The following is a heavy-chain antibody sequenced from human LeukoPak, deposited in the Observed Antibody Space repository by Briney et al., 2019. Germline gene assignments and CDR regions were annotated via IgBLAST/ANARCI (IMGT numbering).Heavy chain of an antibody. D-gene: IGHD3-3*01. CDR3: VKVSRITIFGVPFFGY. V-gene: IGHV3-64D*09. CDR2: ISANGGTT. Sequence: PVSALRLSGSASGFIFRSYAMHWIRQSPGKGLEYMSAISANGGTTYSADSVKGRLTFSRDNSANTLFLQMSSLRPEDTAVYYCVKVSRITIFGVPFFGYWGQGTLVTVSS. CDR1: GFIFRSYA. J-gene: IGHJ4*02.